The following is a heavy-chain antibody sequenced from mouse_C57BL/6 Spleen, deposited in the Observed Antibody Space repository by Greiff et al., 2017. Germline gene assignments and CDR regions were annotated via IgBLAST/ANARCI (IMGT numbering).Heavy chain of an antibody. J-gene: IGHJ4*01. CDR3: ARSGYYAMDY. Sequence: EVQLQQSGPELVKPGASVKMSCKASGYTFTDYYMHWVKQSHGKSLEWIGYINPNNGDTSYNQKFKGKATLTVNKSSSTAYMELRSLTSEDSAVFYCARSGYYAMDYWGQGTSVTVSS. D-gene: IGHD1-3*01. V-gene: IGHV1-22*01. CDR1: GYTFTDYY. CDR2: INPNNGDT.